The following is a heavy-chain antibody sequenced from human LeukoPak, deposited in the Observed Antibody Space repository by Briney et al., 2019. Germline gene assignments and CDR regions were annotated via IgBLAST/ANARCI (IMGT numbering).Heavy chain of an antibody. J-gene: IGHJ4*02. V-gene: IGHV1-8*03. D-gene: IGHD2-2*01. CDR2: VNPNSGDT. Sequence: ASVKVSCKASGYTFTSYDINWVRQATGQGLEWMGWVNPNSGDTGYAQKFQGRVAITRNTSITTAYMELSSLRSEDTAVYYCARDCSTTSCSNDGFDYWGQGTLVTVSS. CDR3: ARDCSTTSCSNDGFDY. CDR1: GYTFTSYD.